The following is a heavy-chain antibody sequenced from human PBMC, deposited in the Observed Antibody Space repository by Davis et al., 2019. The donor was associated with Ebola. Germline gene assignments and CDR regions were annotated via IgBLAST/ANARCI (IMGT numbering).Heavy chain of an antibody. CDR2: IRSKANSYAT. CDR1: GFTFSDSA. J-gene: IGHJ3*02. D-gene: IGHD6-13*01. Sequence: GESLKISCAASGFTFSDSAMHWVRQASGKGLEWVGRIRSKANSYATAYAASVKGRFTISRDDSKNTAYLQMNSLKTEDTAVYYCTSLIAAAVDIWGQGTMVTVSS. V-gene: IGHV3-73*01. CDR3: TSLIAAAVDI.